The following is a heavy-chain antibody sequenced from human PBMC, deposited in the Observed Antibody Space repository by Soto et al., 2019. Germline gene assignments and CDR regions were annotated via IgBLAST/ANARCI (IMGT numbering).Heavy chain of an antibody. D-gene: IGHD2-2*01. CDR2: ISYDGSNK. J-gene: IGHJ4*02. Sequence: HPGGSLRLSCAASGFTFSSYGMHRVRQAPGKGLEWVAVISYDGSNKYYADSVKGRFTISRDNSKNTLYLQMNSLRAEDTAVYYCAKSCSSPSYYFDYWGQGTLVTVSS. V-gene: IGHV3-30*18. CDR3: AKSCSSPSYYFDY. CDR1: GFTFSSYG.